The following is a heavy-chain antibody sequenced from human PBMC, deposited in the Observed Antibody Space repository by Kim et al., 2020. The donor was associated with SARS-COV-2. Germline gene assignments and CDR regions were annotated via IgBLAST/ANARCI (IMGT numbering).Heavy chain of an antibody. J-gene: IGHJ4*02. CDR2: IYYSGST. Sequence: SETLSLTCTVSGGSISSYYWSWIRQPPGKGLEWIGYIYYSGSTNYNPSLKSRVTISVDTSKNQFSLKLSSVTAADTAVYYCARAGSGYDFWSGIQMYYFDYWGQGTLVTVSS. D-gene: IGHD3-3*01. V-gene: IGHV4-59*08. CDR3: ARAGSGYDFWSGIQMYYFDY. CDR1: GGSISSYY.